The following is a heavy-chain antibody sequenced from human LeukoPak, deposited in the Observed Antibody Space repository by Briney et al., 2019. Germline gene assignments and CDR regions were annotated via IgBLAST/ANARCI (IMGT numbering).Heavy chain of an antibody. Sequence: ASVKVSCKASGYTFTGYYMHWVRQAPGQGLEWMGWINPSGGSTSYAQKFQGRVTMTRDTSTSTVYMELSSLRSEDTAVYYCAREESLYDSSGYPYYWGQGTLVTVSS. CDR2: INPSGGST. CDR1: GYTFTGYY. V-gene: IGHV1-46*01. D-gene: IGHD3-22*01. CDR3: AREESLYDSSGYPYY. J-gene: IGHJ4*02.